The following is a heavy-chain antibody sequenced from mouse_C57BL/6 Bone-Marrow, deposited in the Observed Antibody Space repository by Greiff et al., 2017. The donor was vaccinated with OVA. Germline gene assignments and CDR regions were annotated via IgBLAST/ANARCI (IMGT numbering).Heavy chain of an antibody. Sequence: EVQLQQSGAGLVRPGASVKLSCTASGFNIKDDYMHWVKQRPEQGLEWIGWIDPENGDTEYASKFQGKATITADTSSNTAYLQLSSLTSEDTAVYYCTIYYSYWYFDVWGTGTTVTVSS. J-gene: IGHJ1*03. D-gene: IGHD2-12*01. CDR2: IDPENGDT. CDR1: GFNIKDDY. V-gene: IGHV14-4*01. CDR3: TIYYSYWYFDV.